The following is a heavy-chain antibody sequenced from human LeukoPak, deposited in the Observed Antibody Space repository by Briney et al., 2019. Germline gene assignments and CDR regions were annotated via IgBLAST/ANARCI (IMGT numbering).Heavy chain of an antibody. CDR2: IIPILGIA. Sequence: VASVKVSCKASGGTFSSYTISWVRQAPGQGLEWMGRIIPILGIANYAQKFQGRVTITADKSTSTAYMELSSLRSEDTAVYYCARDHDILTGYYRYWGQGTLVTVSS. D-gene: IGHD3-9*01. CDR3: ARDHDILTGYYRY. V-gene: IGHV1-69*04. CDR1: GGTFSSYT. J-gene: IGHJ4*02.